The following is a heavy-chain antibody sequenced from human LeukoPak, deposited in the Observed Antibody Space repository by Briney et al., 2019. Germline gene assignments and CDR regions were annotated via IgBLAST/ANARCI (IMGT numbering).Heavy chain of an antibody. V-gene: IGHV4-34*01. D-gene: IGHD3-22*01. CDR2: INHSGST. CDR1: GGSLSGYY. Sequence: KPSETLSLTCAVYGGSLSGYYWSWIRQPPGKGLEWIGEINHSGSTNCNPSLKSRVTISVDTSKKQFSLKLSSVTAADTAVYYCAREKIGYYDGSGRGWFDPWGQGTLVTVSS. CDR3: AREKIGYYDGSGRGWFDP. J-gene: IGHJ5*02.